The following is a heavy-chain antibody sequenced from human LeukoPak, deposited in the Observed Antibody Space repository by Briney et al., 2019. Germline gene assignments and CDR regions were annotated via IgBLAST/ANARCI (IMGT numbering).Heavy chain of an antibody. V-gene: IGHV4-30-2*01. J-gene: IGHJ3*02. CDR1: GGSISSGGYS. CDR3: AREGSSASRDGFDI. CDR2: IYHSGST. Sequence: SETLSLTCAVSGGSISSGGYSWSWIRQPPGKGLEWIGYIYHSGSTNYNPSLKSRVTISVDTSKNQFSLKLSSVTAADTAVYYCAREGSSASRDGFDIWGQGTMVTVSS.